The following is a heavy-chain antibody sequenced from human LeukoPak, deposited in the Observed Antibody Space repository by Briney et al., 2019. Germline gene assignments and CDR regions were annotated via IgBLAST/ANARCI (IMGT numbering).Heavy chain of an antibody. CDR1: GFTFSNYD. D-gene: IGHD2-8*01. Sequence: GGSLRLSCAVSGFTFSNYDMNWVRQAPGKGPEWVTTISASGIHIYYADSAKGRFTISRDNSRNTLELQMNSLRGEDTAVYYCVRMVSGDYWGQGTLVTVTS. CDR3: VRMVSGDY. CDR2: ISASGIHI. J-gene: IGHJ4*02. V-gene: IGHV3-23*01.